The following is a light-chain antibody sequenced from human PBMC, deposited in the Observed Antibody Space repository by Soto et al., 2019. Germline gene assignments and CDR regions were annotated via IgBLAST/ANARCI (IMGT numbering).Light chain of an antibody. CDR2: EVD. Sequence: QSVLTQPPSASGSPGQSVSISCTGSSSNVGGYNYVSWYQQHPGKAPRLIIYEVDKRPSGVPDRFSGSKAGSTASLTVSGLQADDEADYYCWSYAGRNTYVFVPGTKLTVL. CDR1: SSNVGGYNY. CDR3: WSYAGRNTYV. J-gene: IGLJ1*01. V-gene: IGLV2-8*01.